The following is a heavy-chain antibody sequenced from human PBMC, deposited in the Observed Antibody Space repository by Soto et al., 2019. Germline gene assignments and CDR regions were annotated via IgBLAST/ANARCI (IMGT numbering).Heavy chain of an antibody. CDR2: INHSGST. CDR3: ARSSRGGTGTPPFDH. J-gene: IGHJ5*02. Sequence: PSETLSLTCAVYGGSFSGYYWSWIRQPPGKGLEWIGEINHSGSTNYNPSLKSRVTISVDTSKNQFSLKLSSVTAADTAVYYCARSSRGGTGTPPFDHWGQGTLVT. CDR1: GGSFSGYY. D-gene: IGHD1-7*01. V-gene: IGHV4-34*01.